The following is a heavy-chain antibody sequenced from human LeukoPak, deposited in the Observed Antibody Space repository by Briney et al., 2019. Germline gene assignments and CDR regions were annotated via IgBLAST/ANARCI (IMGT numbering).Heavy chain of an antibody. CDR2: FSSSSNTI. Sequence: GGSLRLSCAASGFTFSSYNMNWVRQAPGKGLEWVSYFSSSSNTIYYADSVKGRFTISRDNAKNTLYLQMNSLRAEDTAVYYCWGFDSSGYSGPSVDAFDIWGQGTMVTVSS. D-gene: IGHD3-22*01. V-gene: IGHV3-48*01. CDR1: GFTFSSYN. CDR3: WGFDSSGYSGPSVDAFDI. J-gene: IGHJ3*02.